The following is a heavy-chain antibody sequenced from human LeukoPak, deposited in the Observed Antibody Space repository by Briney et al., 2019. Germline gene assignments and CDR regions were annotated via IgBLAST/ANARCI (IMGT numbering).Heavy chain of an antibody. CDR1: GGSISSGGYY. V-gene: IGHV4-31*03. CDR2: IYYGGST. J-gene: IGHJ5*02. CDR3: ARRVQHPNWFDP. Sequence: TPSQTLSLTCTVSGGSISSGGYYWSWIRQHPGKGLEWIGYIYYGGSTHYNPSLKSRVTLSVDTSKNQFSLKLSSVTAADTAVYFCARRVQHPNWFDPWGQGTLVTVSS.